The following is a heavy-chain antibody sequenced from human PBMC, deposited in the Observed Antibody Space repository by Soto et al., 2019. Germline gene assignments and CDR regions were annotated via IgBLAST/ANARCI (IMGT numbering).Heavy chain of an antibody. CDR3: ASFLVGATARNDFDS. CDR1: GGSIRSNDYF. Sequence: LQLQESGPGVVKPSETLSLACSVSGGSIRSNDYFWGWVRQPPGKGLEWIASIDSNGGTYDSPSMKSRATVSIDTSKNQFFLTVRSVTAADTAVYYCASFLVGATARNDFDSWGQGTLVTISS. J-gene: IGHJ4*02. V-gene: IGHV4-39*01. D-gene: IGHD2-8*02. CDR2: IDSNGGT.